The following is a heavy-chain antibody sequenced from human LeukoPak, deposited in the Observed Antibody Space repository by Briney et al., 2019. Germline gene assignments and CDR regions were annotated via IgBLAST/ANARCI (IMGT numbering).Heavy chain of an antibody. CDR2: ISWNSGSI. CDR3: AKADSSGWYANYYYGMDV. Sequence: GGSLRLSCAASGFTFSSYAMSWVRQAPGKGLEWVSGISWNSGSIGYADSVKGRFTISRDNAKNSLYLQMNSLRAEDTALYYCAKADSSGWYANYYYGMDVWGQGTTVTVSS. D-gene: IGHD6-19*01. CDR1: GFTFSSYA. V-gene: IGHV3-9*01. J-gene: IGHJ6*02.